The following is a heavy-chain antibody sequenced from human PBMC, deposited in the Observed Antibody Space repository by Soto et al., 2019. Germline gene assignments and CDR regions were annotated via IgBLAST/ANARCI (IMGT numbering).Heavy chain of an antibody. CDR2: IYYSGST. D-gene: IGHD6-19*01. CDR3: ARDVGIAVVRGWVDP. J-gene: IGHJ5*02. Sequence: QVQLQESGPGLVKPSETLSLTCTVSGGSISSYYWSWIRQPPGKGLEWIGYIYYSGSTNYNPSLRSRGTIAVDTSKNQFSLKLSSVTAADTAVYYCARDVGIAVVRGWVDPWCQGTLVTVSS. CDR1: GGSISSYY. V-gene: IGHV4-59*12.